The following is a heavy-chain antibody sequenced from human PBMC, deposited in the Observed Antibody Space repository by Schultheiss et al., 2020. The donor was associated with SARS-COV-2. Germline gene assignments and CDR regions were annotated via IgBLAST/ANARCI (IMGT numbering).Heavy chain of an antibody. V-gene: IGHV2-5*02. J-gene: IGHJ5*02. Sequence: SGPTLVKPTQTLTLTCTFSGFSLSTSGVGVGWIRQPPGKALEWLALIYWDDDKRHSPSLMSRLTITKDTSKNQVVLKMTNMDPVDTATYYCAHRPGGGWGEAWSSSLNWFDPWGQGTLVTGSS. D-gene: IGHD2-8*02. CDR2: IYWDDDK. CDR1: GFSLSTSGVG. CDR3: AHRPGGGWGEAWSSSLNWFDP.